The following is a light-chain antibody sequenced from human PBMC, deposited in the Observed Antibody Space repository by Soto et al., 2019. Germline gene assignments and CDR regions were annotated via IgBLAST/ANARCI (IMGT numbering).Light chain of an antibody. CDR2: DVS. Sequence: QSALTQPRSVSGSPGQSVTISCTGTSSNVGGYDYVSWYQQRPGKVPKLMIYDVSKRPSGVPDRFSGSKSGNTASLTISGLQAEDEADYYCCSYAGSYSWVFGGGTKVTVL. J-gene: IGLJ3*02. CDR3: CSYAGSYSWV. CDR1: SSNVGGYDY. V-gene: IGLV2-11*01.